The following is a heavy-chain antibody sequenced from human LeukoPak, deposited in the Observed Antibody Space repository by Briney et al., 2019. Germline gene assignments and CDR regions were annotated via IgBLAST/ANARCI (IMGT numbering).Heavy chain of an antibody. Sequence: PGGSLRLSCAASGFTFSSYAMSWVRQAPGKGLEWVSAISGRGDSTSYADSVKGRFTTSRDASRNTLYLKMNSLGADDTAVYYCAKLGVEVILTGPECWGQGTLVAVSS. V-gene: IGHV3-23*01. D-gene: IGHD2-21*01. CDR2: ISGRGDST. J-gene: IGHJ4*02. CDR3: AKLGVEVILTGPEC. CDR1: GFTFSSYA.